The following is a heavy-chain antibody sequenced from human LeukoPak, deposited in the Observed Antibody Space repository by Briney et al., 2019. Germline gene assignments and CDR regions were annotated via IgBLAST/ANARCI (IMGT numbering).Heavy chain of an antibody. J-gene: IGHJ4*02. V-gene: IGHV4-59*01. D-gene: IGHD7-27*01. CDR3: ARIPGDRPDD. CDR2: MYFGERT. Sequence: SVTLSLTCAVSGASMTSYYWTWIRQPPGKGLEWVGYMYFGERTNYNPSPKSRATISIDTSKKQFSLNLKSVTAADTAVYYCARIPGDRPDDWGQGTLVTVS. CDR1: GASMTSYY.